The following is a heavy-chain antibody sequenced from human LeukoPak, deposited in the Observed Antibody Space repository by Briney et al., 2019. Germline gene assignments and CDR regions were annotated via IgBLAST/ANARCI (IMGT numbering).Heavy chain of an antibody. CDR3: AFSSGSYFSNDDAFDI. CDR2: MNPNSGNT. J-gene: IGHJ3*02. D-gene: IGHD1-26*01. V-gene: IGHV1-8*01. Sequence: ASVKVSCKASGYTFTSYDINWVRQATGQGLEWMGWMNPNSGNTGYAQKFQGRVTMTRNTSISTAYMELSSLRSEDTAVYYCAFSSGSYFSNDDAFDIWGQGTMVTVSS. CDR1: GYTFTSYD.